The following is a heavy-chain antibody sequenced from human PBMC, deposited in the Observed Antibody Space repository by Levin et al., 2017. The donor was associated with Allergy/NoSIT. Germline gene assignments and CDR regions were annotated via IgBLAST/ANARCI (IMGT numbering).Heavy chain of an antibody. CDR1: GDSISSDNYS. CDR3: ARSFYDVLTGYSGLNY. V-gene: IGHV4-30-2*01. D-gene: IGHD3-9*01. J-gene: IGHJ1*01. Sequence: SETLSLTCAVSGDSISSDNYSWTWIRQPPGKGLEWIGCVYHTGSTYSTPSLESRVSMSVDRSENRFSLSLTSVTAADTALYFCARSFYDVLTGYSGLNYWGQGVLVIVSS. CDR2: VYHTGST.